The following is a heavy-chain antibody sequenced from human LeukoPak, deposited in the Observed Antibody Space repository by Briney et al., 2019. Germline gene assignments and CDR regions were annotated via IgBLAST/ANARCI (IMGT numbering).Heavy chain of an antibody. D-gene: IGHD4-17*01. V-gene: IGHV3-21*01. CDR1: GFTFSSYS. Sequence: GGSLRLSCAASGFTFSSYSMNWVRQAPGKGLEWVSSISSSSSYIYYADSVKGRFTISRDNAKNSLYLQMNSLRAEDTAVYYCAREKGSTVPDYWGQGTLVTVSS. J-gene: IGHJ4*02. CDR3: AREKGSTVPDY. CDR2: ISSSSSYI.